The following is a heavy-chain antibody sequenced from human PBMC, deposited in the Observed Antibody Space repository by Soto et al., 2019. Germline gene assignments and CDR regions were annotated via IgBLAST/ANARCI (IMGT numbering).Heavy chain of an antibody. Sequence: GGSLRLSCAASGFTFSSYGMHWVRQAPGKGLEWVAVISYDGSNKYYADSVKGRFTISRDNSKNTLYLQMNSLRAEDTAVYYCAKSGTIAAAGSFDYWGQGTLVTSPQ. CDR3: AKSGTIAAAGSFDY. CDR1: GFTFSSYG. V-gene: IGHV3-30*18. CDR2: ISYDGSNK. D-gene: IGHD6-13*01. J-gene: IGHJ4*02.